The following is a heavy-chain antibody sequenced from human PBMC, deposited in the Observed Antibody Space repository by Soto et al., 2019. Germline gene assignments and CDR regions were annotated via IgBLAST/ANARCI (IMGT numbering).Heavy chain of an antibody. CDR3: ARIFFLPYWYFDL. Sequence: QVQLQESGPGLVNPSETLSLTCTVSGGSISSYYWSWIRQPPGKGLEWIGYIYYSGSTNYNPSLKSRVTLSVDTSKNQFSLKLSSVTAADTAVYYCARIFFLPYWYFDLWGRGTLVTVS. V-gene: IGHV4-59*01. D-gene: IGHD3-3*01. CDR2: IYYSGST. CDR1: GGSISSYY. J-gene: IGHJ2*01.